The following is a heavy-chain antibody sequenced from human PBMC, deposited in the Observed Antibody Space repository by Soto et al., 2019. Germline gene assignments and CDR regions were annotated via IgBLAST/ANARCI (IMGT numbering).Heavy chain of an antibody. Sequence: GASVKVSCKASGYTFTGYYMHWVRQAPGRGLEWMGWINPNSGGTNYAQKFQGRVTMTRDTSISTAYMELSRLRSDDTAVYYCARDLVDIVVVVAAGWFDPWGQGTLVTVSS. CDR2: INPNSGGT. CDR3: ARDLVDIVVVVAAGWFDP. CDR1: GYTFTGYY. J-gene: IGHJ5*02. V-gene: IGHV1-2*02. D-gene: IGHD2-15*01.